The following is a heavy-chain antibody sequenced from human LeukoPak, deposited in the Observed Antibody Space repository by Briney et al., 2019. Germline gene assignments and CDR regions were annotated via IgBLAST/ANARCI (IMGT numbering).Heavy chain of an antibody. Sequence: GESLKISCKGSGYSFTSYWIAWVRQMPGKGLEWMGIIYPGDSDTRYSPPFQGQVTISADKSISTAYLQWSSLKASDTAMYYCARRYYYDSSGNYYFDYWGQGTLVTVSS. CDR2: IYPGDSDT. CDR1: GYSFTSYW. CDR3: ARRYYYDSSGNYYFDY. D-gene: IGHD3-22*01. V-gene: IGHV5-51*01. J-gene: IGHJ4*02.